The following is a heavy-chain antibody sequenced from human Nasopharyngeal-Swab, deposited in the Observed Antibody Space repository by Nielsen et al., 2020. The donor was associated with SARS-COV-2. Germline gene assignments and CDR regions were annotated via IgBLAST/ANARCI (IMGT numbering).Heavy chain of an antibody. CDR2: ISWNSGSI. CDR1: GFTFDDYA. CDR3: AKDRRRREDYGDPFDY. Sequence: SLKISCAASGFTFDDYAMHWVRQAPGKGLEWVSGISWNSGSIGYADSVKGRFTISRDNAKNSLYLQMNSLRTEDTALYYCAKDRRRREDYGDPFDYWGQGTLVTVSS. V-gene: IGHV3-9*01. J-gene: IGHJ4*02. D-gene: IGHD4-17*01.